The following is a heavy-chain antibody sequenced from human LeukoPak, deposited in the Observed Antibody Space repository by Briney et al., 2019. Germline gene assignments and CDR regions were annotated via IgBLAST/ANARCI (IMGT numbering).Heavy chain of an antibody. D-gene: IGHD3-16*02. V-gene: IGHV3-21*01. CDR2: ISSSSSYI. Sequence: GGSLRLSCAASGFTFSSYSMNWVCQAPGKGLEWVSSISSSSSYIYYADSVKGRFTISRDNAKNTLFLQMSSLRAEDTAVYYCTRVKGYLFDYWGQGTLVTVSS. J-gene: IGHJ4*02. CDR3: TRVKGYLFDY. CDR1: GFTFSSYS.